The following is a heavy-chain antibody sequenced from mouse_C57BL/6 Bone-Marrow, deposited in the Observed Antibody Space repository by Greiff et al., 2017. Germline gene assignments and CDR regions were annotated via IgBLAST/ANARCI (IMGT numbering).Heavy chain of an antibody. V-gene: IGHV1-64*01. CDR2: IHPNSGST. CDR1: GYTFTSYW. D-gene: IGHD2-1*01. CDR3: ARPPLYYGNYGYARDY. J-gene: IGHJ4*01. Sequence: QVQLQQPGAELVKPGASVKLSCKASGYTFTSYWMHWVKQRPGQGLEWIGMIHPNSGSTNYNEKFKSKATLTVDKSSSTAYMQLSSLTSEDSAVYYCARPPLYYGNYGYARDYWGQGTSVTVSS.